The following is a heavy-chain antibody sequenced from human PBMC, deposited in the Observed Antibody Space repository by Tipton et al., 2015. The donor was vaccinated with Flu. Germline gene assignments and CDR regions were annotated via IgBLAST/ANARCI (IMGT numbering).Heavy chain of an antibody. CDR3: ARNGGNYYGPFDY. V-gene: IGHV4-4*07. D-gene: IGHD1-26*01. CDR1: GGSISNYH. Sequence: TLSLTCTVSGGSISNYHWSWVRQPAGKGLEWIGRIYSNGDTNYNPSLKSRVTMSVDTSNNQFSLKVKSVTAADTAVYYCARNGGNYYGPFDYWGQGTLVTVSS. J-gene: IGHJ4*02. CDR2: IYSNGDT.